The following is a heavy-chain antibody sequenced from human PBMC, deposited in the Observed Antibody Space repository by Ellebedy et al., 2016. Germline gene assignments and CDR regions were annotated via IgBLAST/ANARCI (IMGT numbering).Heavy chain of an antibody. CDR3: ARSRGGMTTVTTYPTPYYYYGMDV. D-gene: IGHD4-17*01. J-gene: IGHJ6*02. V-gene: IGHV4-34*01. CDR1: GGSFSGYY. CDR2: INHSGST. Sequence: SETLSLXXAVYGGSFSGYYWSWIRQPQGKGLEWIGEINHSGSTNYNPSLKSRVTISVDTSKNQFYLKLSSVTAADTAVYYCARSRGGMTTVTTYPTPYYYYGMDVWGQGTTVTVSS.